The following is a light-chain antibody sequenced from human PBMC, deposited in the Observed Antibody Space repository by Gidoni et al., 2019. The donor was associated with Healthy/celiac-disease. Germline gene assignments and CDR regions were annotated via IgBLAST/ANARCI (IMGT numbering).Light chain of an antibody. Sequence: SYQRTPPPSVSGSPGQTASITCSGDKLGDKYACWYQQKPGQSPVLVIYQDSKRPSGIPERFSGSNSGNTATLTISGTQAMDEADYYCQAWDSSTYVFGTGTKVTVL. J-gene: IGLJ1*01. CDR2: QDS. V-gene: IGLV3-1*01. CDR3: QAWDSSTYV. CDR1: KLGDKY.